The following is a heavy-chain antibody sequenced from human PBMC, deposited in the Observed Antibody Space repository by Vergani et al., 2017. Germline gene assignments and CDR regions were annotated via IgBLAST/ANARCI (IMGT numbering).Heavy chain of an antibody. D-gene: IGHD3-10*01. CDR1: GGPISSGAFS. Sequence: QLQLQESGSGLVKPSQTLSLNCAASGGPISSGAFSWGWIGPPPGRGLQWIGHIFQSGSHDYNASLKRRVNIPVDKAKNHFSLSLGSVTAADTAVYYCVRRNNVVRETDYFDYWGQGILVAVCS. CDR2: IFQSGSH. V-gene: IGHV4-30-2*01. J-gene: IGHJ4*02. CDR3: VRRNNVVRETDYFDY.